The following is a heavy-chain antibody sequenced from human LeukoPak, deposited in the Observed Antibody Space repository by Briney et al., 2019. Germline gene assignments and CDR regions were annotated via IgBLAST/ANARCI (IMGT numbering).Heavy chain of an antibody. J-gene: IGHJ6*03. V-gene: IGHV3-30*04. CDR1: GFTLSSYN. D-gene: IGHD1-26*01. CDR3: AKDGAKYLYYYYYMDV. Sequence: GKSLRLSCAASGFTLSSYNMHWVRQAPGKGPEWVADVVYDGRSYYNTDAVKGRFTISRDNSKNTLYLQMNSLRAEDTAVYYCAKDGAKYLYYYYYMDVWGKGTTVTVSS. CDR2: VVYDGRSY.